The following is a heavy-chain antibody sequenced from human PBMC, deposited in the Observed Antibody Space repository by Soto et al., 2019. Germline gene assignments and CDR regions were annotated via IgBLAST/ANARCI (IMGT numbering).Heavy chain of an antibody. D-gene: IGHD6-19*01. Sequence: GGSLRLSCVASGFTFSSYWMNWFRQAPGKGLEWVANIKQDGSAEFYVASVKGRFIISRDNAKNSLYLQMNSLRADDTAVYFCAGGSGWLSDLWGQGTLVTVSS. CDR1: GFTFSSYW. J-gene: IGHJ5*02. CDR3: AGGSGWLSDL. V-gene: IGHV3-7*05. CDR2: IKQDGSAE.